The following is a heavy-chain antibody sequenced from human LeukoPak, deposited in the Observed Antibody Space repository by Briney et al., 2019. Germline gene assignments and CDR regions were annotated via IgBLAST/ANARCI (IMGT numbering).Heavy chain of an antibody. CDR3: ARHKSGSYYSFDY. D-gene: IGHD1-26*01. V-gene: IGHV4-59*08. CDR2: ISYSGST. J-gene: IGHJ4*02. Sequence: SETLSLTCTVSGASISSYFWSWIRQPPGKGLEWIGYISYSGSTNYNPSLKSRLTISVDPSKNLFSLKLSSVTAADTAVYYCARHKSGSYYSFDYWGQGTLVTVPS. CDR1: GASISSYF.